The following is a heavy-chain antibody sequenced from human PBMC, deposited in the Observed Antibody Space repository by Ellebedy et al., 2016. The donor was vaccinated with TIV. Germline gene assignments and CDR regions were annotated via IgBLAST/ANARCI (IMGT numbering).Heavy chain of an antibody. D-gene: IGHD5-24*01. CDR2: MHGSGRGI. Sequence: PGGSLRLSCEASGFTFSAFAMGWVRQTPGKGLEWVSGMHGSGRGISYSESVKGRFIISRDNSKNILYLQMNSLRAEDTAIYYCEKDQVAGDGRWVFDSWGQGTVVTVSS. J-gene: IGHJ3*01. CDR1: GFTFSAFA. CDR3: EKDQVAGDGRWVFDS. V-gene: IGHV3-23*01.